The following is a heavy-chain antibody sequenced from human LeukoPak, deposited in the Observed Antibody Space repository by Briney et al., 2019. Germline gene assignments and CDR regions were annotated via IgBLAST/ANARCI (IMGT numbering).Heavy chain of an antibody. D-gene: IGHD3-16*01. CDR3: ARQENLWGSYVMVDY. CDR2: IIPILGIA. Sequence: SVKVSCKASGGTFSSYAISWVRQAPGQGLEWMGRIIPILGIANYAQKFQGRVTITADKSTSTAYMELSRLRSDDTAVYYCARQENLWGSYVMVDYWGQGTPVTVSP. CDR1: GGTFSSYA. V-gene: IGHV1-69*04. J-gene: IGHJ4*02.